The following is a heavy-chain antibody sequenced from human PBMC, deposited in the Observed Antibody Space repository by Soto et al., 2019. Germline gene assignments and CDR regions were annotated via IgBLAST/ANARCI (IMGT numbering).Heavy chain of an antibody. CDR1: GFTFSSYA. CDR2: ISYDGSNK. CDR3: ARTLYYYDSSGYYRDRHDAFEI. J-gene: IGHJ3*02. V-gene: IGHV3-30-3*01. Sequence: PGGSLRLSCAASGFTFSSYAMHWVRQAPGKGLEWVAVISYDGSNKYYADSVKGRFTISRDNSKNTLYLQMNSLRAEDTAVYYCARTLYYYDSSGYYRDRHDAFEIWGQGTMVTVSS. D-gene: IGHD3-22*01.